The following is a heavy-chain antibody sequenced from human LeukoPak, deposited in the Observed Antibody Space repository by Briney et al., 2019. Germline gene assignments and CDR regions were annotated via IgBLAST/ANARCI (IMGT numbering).Heavy chain of an antibody. Sequence: SETLSLTCTVSGGSISSNYWSWLRQSPGKGLEWIGYIYYRGSTDYNPSLKSRVTISVDTSKNQFSLKLSSVTAADTAVYYCARQNYDEVNYYYYGLDVWGQGTTVTVSS. V-gene: IGHV4-59*08. CDR1: GGSISSNY. D-gene: IGHD3-3*01. CDR2: IYYRGST. CDR3: ARQNYDEVNYYYYGLDV. J-gene: IGHJ6*02.